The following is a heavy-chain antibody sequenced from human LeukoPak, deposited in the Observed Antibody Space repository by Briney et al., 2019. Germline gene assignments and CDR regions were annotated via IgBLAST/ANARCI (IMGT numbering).Heavy chain of an antibody. V-gene: IGHV1-69*05. CDR2: IIPIFGTA. CDR3: ARGYSSSSSFWYFDL. Sequence: ASVKVSGKASGGTFSSYAISWVRQAPGQGLEWMGGIIPIFGTANYAQKFQGRVTITTDESTSTAYMELSSLRSEDTAVYYCARGYSSSSSFWYFDLWGRGTLVTVSS. CDR1: GGTFSSYA. J-gene: IGHJ2*01. D-gene: IGHD6-6*01.